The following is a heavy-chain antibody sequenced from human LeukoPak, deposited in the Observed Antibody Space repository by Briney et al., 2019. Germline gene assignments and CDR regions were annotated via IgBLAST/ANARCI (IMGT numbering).Heavy chain of an antibody. J-gene: IGHJ5*02. CDR3: ARDLPSYYGSGSPMGWFDP. D-gene: IGHD3-10*01. Sequence: PSETLSLTCTVSGGSISSSRYYWGWIRQSPGKGLECIGNIYYSGSTNYNPSLKSRVTISVDTSKNQFSLKLSSVTAADTAVYYCARDLPSYYGSGSPMGWFDPWGQGTLVTVSS. CDR2: IYYSGST. V-gene: IGHV4-39*07. CDR1: GGSISSSRYY.